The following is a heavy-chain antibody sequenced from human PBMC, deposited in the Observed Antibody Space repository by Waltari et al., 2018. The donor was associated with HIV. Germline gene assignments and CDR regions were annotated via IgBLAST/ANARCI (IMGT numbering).Heavy chain of an antibody. D-gene: IGHD2-8*02. Sequence: QVQLVQSGAEVKKPGSSVKVSCKASGGTFSSYAISWVRQAPGQGLGWMGGIIPCFGTANYAQKCQGRVTSTADISTSTAYMELSSLRSEDSAMYYCARDRGPLLFYFDYGGQGTLVTVSS. J-gene: IGHJ4*02. CDR3: ARDRGPLLFYFDY. CDR2: IIPCFGTA. V-gene: IGHV1-69*06. CDR1: GGTFSSYA.